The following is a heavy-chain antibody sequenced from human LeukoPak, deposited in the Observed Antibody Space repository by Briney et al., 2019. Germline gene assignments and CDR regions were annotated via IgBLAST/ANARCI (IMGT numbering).Heavy chain of an antibody. V-gene: IGHV3-23*01. Sequence: GGSLRLSCAASGFIFSSYAMSWVCQAPGRGLEWVSTISGSGGSTYYADSVKGRFTISRDNSKNTVYLQMNSLRAEDTAIYHCAKDRYCINDVSHGDFDYWGQRTLVTVSS. CDR2: ISGSGGST. CDR3: AKDRYCINDVSHGDFDY. J-gene: IGHJ4*02. CDR1: GFIFSSYA. D-gene: IGHD2-8*01.